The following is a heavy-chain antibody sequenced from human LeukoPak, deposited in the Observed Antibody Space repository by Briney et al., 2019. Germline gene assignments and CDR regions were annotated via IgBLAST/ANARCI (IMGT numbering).Heavy chain of an antibody. CDR3: TRNYDSSGYTTFGY. CDR2: ISHSGGT. CDR1: GGSFSGSY. D-gene: IGHD3-22*01. Sequence: SETLSLTCAVYGGSFSGSYWSRIRRPPGKGLEWIGEISHSGGTNYNPSLKSRVTISVDTSKNHFSLKLSSVTAADTAVYYCTRNYDSSGYTTFGYWGRGTLVTVSS. J-gene: IGHJ4*02. V-gene: IGHV4-34*01.